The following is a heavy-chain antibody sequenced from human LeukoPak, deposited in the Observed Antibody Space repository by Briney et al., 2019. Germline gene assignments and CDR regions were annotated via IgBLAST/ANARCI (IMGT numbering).Heavy chain of an antibody. CDR3: AKDAGFHGYGDFFFDY. CDR2: IKQDGSEI. J-gene: IGHJ4*02. CDR1: GFIFSRNW. D-gene: IGHD4-17*01. V-gene: IGHV3-7*01. Sequence: GGSLRLSCAASGFIFSRNWMSWVRQAPGKGLEWVATIKQDGSEIYYVDSVKGRFTISRDNAKTSLYLQMNSLRAEDTAVYYCAKDAGFHGYGDFFFDYWGQGTLVTVSS.